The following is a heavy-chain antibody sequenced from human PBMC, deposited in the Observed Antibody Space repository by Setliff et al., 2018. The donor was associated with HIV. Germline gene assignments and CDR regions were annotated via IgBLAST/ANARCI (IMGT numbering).Heavy chain of an antibody. V-gene: IGHV1-69*05. CDR1: GGTFSSYA. Sequence: VKVSCKTSGGTFSSYAVSWARQAPGQGLEWMGGIIPAFGTANYAQKFQGRVTITTDESTSTAYMELSGLRSEDTAVYFCARDGLLVAGIRFDYWGQGTLVTVSS. J-gene: IGHJ4*01. D-gene: IGHD6-19*01. CDR2: IIPAFGTA. CDR3: ARDGLLVAGIRFDY.